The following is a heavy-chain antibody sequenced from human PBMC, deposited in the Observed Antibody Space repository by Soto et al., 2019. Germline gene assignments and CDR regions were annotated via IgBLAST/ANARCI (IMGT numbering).Heavy chain of an antibody. J-gene: IGHJ4*02. CDR3: ARVRGSNSGYDR. V-gene: IGHV4-31*03. CDR2: IYYSGST. D-gene: IGHD5-12*01. CDR1: GGSISSGGYY. Sequence: PSETLSLTCTVSGGSISSGGYYWSWIRQHPGKGLEWIGYIYYSGSTYYNPSLKSRVTISVDTSKNQFSLKLSSVTAADTAVYYCARVRGSNSGYDRWGQGTLVTVSS.